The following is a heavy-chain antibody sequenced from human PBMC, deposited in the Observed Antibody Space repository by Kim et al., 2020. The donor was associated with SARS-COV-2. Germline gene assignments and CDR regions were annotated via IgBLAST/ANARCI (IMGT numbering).Heavy chain of an antibody. V-gene: IGHV7-4-1*02. CDR1: GYTFTSYA. Sequence: ASVKVSCKASGYTFTSYAMNWVRQAPGQGLEWMGWINTNTGNPTYAQGFTGRFVFSLDTSVSTAYLQISSLKAEDTAVYYCARGAPSLMITFGGVIVGGFDPWGQGTLVTVSS. D-gene: IGHD3-16*02. CDR3: ARGAPSLMITFGGVIVGGFDP. CDR2: INTNTGNP. J-gene: IGHJ5*02.